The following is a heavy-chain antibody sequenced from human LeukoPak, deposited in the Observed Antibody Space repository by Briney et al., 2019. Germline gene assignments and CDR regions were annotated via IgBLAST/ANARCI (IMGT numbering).Heavy chain of an antibody. Sequence: TSVRVSCKASGVTFSTSAMQWVRQARGQRLEWIGWIVVGSGDTKYAQQLQERVTITRDMSKSTAYMELSGLRSEDTAVYYCAAGGTVWTFDYWGQGTLVTVSS. CDR2: IVVGSGDT. CDR1: GVTFSTSA. D-gene: IGHD2-15*01. V-gene: IGHV1-58*02. CDR3: AAGGTVWTFDY. J-gene: IGHJ4*02.